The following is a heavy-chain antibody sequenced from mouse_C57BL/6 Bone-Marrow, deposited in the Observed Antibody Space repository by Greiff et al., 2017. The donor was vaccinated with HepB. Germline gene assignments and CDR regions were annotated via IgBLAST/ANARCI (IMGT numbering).Heavy chain of an antibody. V-gene: IGHV1-64*01. CDR3: TRRGIYDYALYY. CDR1: GYTFTSYW. CDR2: IHPNSGST. D-gene: IGHD2-4*01. Sequence: QVQLKQPGAELVKPGASVKLSCKASGYTFTSYWMHWVKQRPGQGLEWIGMIHPNSGSTNYNEKFKSKATLTVDKPSSTAYMQLSSLTSEDSAVYYCTRRGIYDYALYYWGQGPTLTVSS. J-gene: IGHJ2*01.